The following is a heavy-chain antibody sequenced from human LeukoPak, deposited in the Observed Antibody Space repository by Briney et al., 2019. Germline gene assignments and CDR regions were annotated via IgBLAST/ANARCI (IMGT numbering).Heavy chain of an antibody. CDR3: ARDVQGYCTNGVCYTDAFDI. CDR1: GGSISSYY. V-gene: IGHV4-59*01. Sequence: KTSETLSLTCTVSGGSISSYYWSWIRQPPGKGLEWIGYIYYSGSTNYNPSLKSRVTISVDTSKNQFSLKLSSVTAADTAVYYCARDVQGYCTNGVCYTDAFDIWGQGTMVTVSS. D-gene: IGHD2-8*01. CDR2: IYYSGST. J-gene: IGHJ3*02.